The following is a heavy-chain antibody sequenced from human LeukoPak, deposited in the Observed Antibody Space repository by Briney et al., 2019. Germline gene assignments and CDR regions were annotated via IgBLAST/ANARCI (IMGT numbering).Heavy chain of an antibody. J-gene: IGHJ4*02. D-gene: IGHD2-21*01. CDR1: GFPFSNEL. CDR3: AKSDPPLLY. Sequence: PGGSLTLSCAASGFPFSNELMHGVRQAPGKGLLWVSHINNDGSNPTYADSVMGRFTISRDNAKSTLYLHMNSLRAEDTGVYFCAKSDPPLLYWGQGTLVTVSS. CDR2: INNDGSNP. V-gene: IGHV3-74*01.